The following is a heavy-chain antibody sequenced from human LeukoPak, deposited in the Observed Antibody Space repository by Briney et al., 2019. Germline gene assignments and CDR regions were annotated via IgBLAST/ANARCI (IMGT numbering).Heavy chain of an antibody. CDR1: GFTVSSNF. Sequence: PGGSLRLSCAASGFTVSSNFMSWVRQAPGKGLEWVSLIYSGGTTYYADSVKGRFTISRDNSKNTLYLQMNSLRAEDTAVYYCARDGYGNNYMDVWGKGTTVTVSS. CDR3: ARDGYGNNYMDV. J-gene: IGHJ6*03. V-gene: IGHV3-53*01. D-gene: IGHD1/OR15-1a*01. CDR2: IYSGGTT.